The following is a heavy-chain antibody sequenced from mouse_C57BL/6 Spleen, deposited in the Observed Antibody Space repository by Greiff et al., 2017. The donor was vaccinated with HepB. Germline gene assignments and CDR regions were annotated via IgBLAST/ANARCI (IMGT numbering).Heavy chain of an antibody. V-gene: IGHV1-19*01. Sequence: EVQRVESGPVLVKPGASVKMSCKASGYTFTDYYMNWVKQSHGKSLEWIGVINPYNGGTSYNQKFKGKATLTVDKSSSTAYMELNSLTSEDSAVYYCAREGDYDGMDYWGQGTSVTVSS. J-gene: IGHJ4*01. CDR3: AREGDYDGMDY. CDR1: GYTFTDYY. CDR2: INPYNGGT. D-gene: IGHD2-4*01.